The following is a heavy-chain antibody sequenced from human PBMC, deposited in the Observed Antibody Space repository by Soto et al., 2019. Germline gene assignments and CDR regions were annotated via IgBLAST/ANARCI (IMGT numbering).Heavy chain of an antibody. V-gene: IGHV1-46*01. Sequence: GASVKVSCKASGYTFTSYYMHWVRQAPGQGLEWMGIINPSGGSTSYAQKFQGRVTMTRDTSTSTVYMELSSLRSEDTAVYYCARDRVYYYDSSGYFDYWGQGTLVTVSS. J-gene: IGHJ4*02. CDR2: INPSGGST. CDR1: GYTFTSYY. D-gene: IGHD3-22*01. CDR3: ARDRVYYYDSSGYFDY.